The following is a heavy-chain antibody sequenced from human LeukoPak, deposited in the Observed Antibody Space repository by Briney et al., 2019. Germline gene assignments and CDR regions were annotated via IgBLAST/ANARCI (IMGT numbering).Heavy chain of an antibody. Sequence: GGSLRLSCAASGFTFDDYAMHWVRQAPGKGLEWVSGISWNSGSIGYADSVKGRFTISRDNSKNTLYLQMNSLRAEDTAVYYCARVHYDFWSGYYGAFDIWGQGTMVTVSS. CDR1: GFTFDDYA. D-gene: IGHD3-3*01. CDR3: ARVHYDFWSGYYGAFDI. J-gene: IGHJ3*02. CDR2: ISWNSGSI. V-gene: IGHV3-9*01.